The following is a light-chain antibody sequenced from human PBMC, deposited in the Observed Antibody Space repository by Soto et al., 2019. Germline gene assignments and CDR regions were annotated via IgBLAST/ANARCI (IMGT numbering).Light chain of an antibody. J-gene: IGLJ2*01. V-gene: IGLV1-40*01. CDR3: QSYDSSLSGVV. CDR2: GNN. Sequence: QPVLTQPPSVSGAPGQRVTISCTGSSSNIGAGYDVYWYQQLPRTAPKLLIYGNNNRPSGVPDRFSGSRSGTSGSLAITGLQAEDEADYYCQSYDSSLSGVVFGGGTKLTVL. CDR1: SSNIGAGYD.